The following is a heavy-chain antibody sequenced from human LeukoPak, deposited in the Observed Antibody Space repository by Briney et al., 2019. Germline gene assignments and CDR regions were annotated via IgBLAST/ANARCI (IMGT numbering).Heavy chain of an antibody. D-gene: IGHD3-3*01. CDR2: IYHTGST. CDR3: AFWSGYYSGSGEYN. J-gene: IGHJ4*02. V-gene: IGHV4-59*08. CDR1: GGSISSNY. Sequence: SETLSLTCTVSGGSISSNYWSWIREPPGKGLEWIGYIYHTGSTNYNHSLRSRLTISVDTSKNQFSLKLRSVTAADTAVYYCAFWSGYYSGSGEYNWGQGTLVTVSS.